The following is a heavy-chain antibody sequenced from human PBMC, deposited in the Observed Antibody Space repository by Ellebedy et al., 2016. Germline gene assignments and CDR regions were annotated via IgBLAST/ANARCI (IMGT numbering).Heavy chain of an antibody. D-gene: IGHD3-10*01. Sequence: GESLKISCAASGFTFNSYDIHWVRQGTGKGLEWVAAIGTAADGYYSDSVRGRFTISRDNAKNSLYLQMNNLRAEDTAVYYCAREYGFIDYWGQGTLVTVSS. CDR2: IGTAADG. V-gene: IGHV3-13*01. CDR1: GFTFNSYD. CDR3: AREYGFIDY. J-gene: IGHJ4*02.